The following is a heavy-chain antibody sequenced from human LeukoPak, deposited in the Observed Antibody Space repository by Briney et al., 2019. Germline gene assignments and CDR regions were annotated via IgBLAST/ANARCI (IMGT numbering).Heavy chain of an antibody. CDR2: ISGSGGST. D-gene: IGHD5-12*01. CDR1: GFTFSSYA. V-gene: IGHV3-23*01. Sequence: GGSLRLSCAASGFTFSSYAMSWVRRAPGKGLEWVSAISGSGGSTYYADSVKGRFTISRDNSKNTLYLQMNSLRAEDTAVYYCAKDQKADIVATIVWYYYYGMDVWGKGTTVTVSS. CDR3: AKDQKADIVATIVWYYYYGMDV. J-gene: IGHJ6*04.